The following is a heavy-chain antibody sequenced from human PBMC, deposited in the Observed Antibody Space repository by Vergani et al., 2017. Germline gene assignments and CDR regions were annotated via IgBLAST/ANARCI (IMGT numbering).Heavy chain of an antibody. J-gene: IGHJ4*02. CDR2: IYYSGRT. CDR1: GGSISSSSYY. Sequence: QLQLQESGPGLVKPSETLSLTCTVSGGSISSSSYYWGWIRQPPGKGLEWIGSIYYSGRTYYNPSLKSRVTISVDTSKNQFSLKLSSVTAADTAVYYCARPTVTTSGYFDYWGQGTLVTVSS. D-gene: IGHD4-11*01. CDR3: ARPTVTTSGYFDY. V-gene: IGHV4-39*07.